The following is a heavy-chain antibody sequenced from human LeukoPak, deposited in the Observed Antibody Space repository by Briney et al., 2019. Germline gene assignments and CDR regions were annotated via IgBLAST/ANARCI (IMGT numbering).Heavy chain of an antibody. CDR3: ARGGNWNDAFDY. D-gene: IGHD1-20*01. J-gene: IGHJ4*02. Sequence: PGGSLRLSCAASGFSLGDYWMNWVRQAPGKGLEWVANIKQDGNEKYFVDSVRGRFTISRDNAKNSLFLQMNSLRAEDTAVYYCARGGNWNDAFDYWGQGTLVTVSS. CDR1: GFSLGDYW. V-gene: IGHV3-7*01. CDR2: IKQDGNEK.